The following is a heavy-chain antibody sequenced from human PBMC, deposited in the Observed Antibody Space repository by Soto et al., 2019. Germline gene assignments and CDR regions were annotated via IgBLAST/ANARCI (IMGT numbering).Heavy chain of an antibody. V-gene: IGHV4-59*01. CDR2: IYYSGST. J-gene: IGHJ5*02. CDR3: ARVKGPGWFDP. CDR1: GGSISSYY. Sequence: SETLSLTCTVSGGSISSYYWSWIRQPPGKGLEWIGYIYYSGSTSYNPSLKSRVTISVDTSKNQFSLKLSSVTAADTAVYYCARVKGPGWFDPWGQGTLVTVSS.